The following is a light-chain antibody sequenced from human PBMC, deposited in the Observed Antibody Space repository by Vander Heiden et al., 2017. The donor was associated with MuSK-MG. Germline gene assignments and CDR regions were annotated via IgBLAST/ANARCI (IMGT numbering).Light chain of an antibody. CDR1: TSDDRGYDY. CDR3: TAYTSSSLYV. V-gene: IGLV2-14*03. J-gene: IGLJ1*01. CDR2: DVS. Sequence: HSVLTHRASVSGSPGRSITIFCTGTTSDDRGYDYVSWYQQHPGKAPKLMVYDVSNRPSAVSNRFSGSKSGNTASLIISGLQAEDEADYYCTAYTSSSLYVFGSGTKVTVL.